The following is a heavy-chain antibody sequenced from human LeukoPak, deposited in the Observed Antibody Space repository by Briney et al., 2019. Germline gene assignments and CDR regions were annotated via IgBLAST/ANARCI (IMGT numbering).Heavy chain of an antibody. CDR1: GFTFSRYS. V-gene: IGHV3-48*01. CDR2: ITGHSSTI. J-gene: IGHJ4*02. Sequence: GGSLRLSCAVSGFTFSRYSMDWVRQAPGKGLEWVSYITGHSSTIYYADSVKGRFTISRDNAKNSLYLQMNSLRAEDTAMYYCARDFAYGGNFDYWGQGTLVTVSS. CDR3: ARDFAYGGNFDY. D-gene: IGHD4-23*01.